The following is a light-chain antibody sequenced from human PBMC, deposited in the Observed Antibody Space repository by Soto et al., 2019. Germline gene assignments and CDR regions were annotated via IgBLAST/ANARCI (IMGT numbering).Light chain of an antibody. CDR2: EVT. CDR3: CSYVGSNIFYV. CDR1: NSDLGTYNL. Sequence: QSVLTQPASVSGSAGQSITISCTGTNSDLGTYNLVSWYQQHPGKAPKTIIYEVTKRPSGVSKRFSGSKSGNTASLTISGLQAEDGADYYCCSYVGSNIFYVFGTGTKVTVL. J-gene: IGLJ1*01. V-gene: IGLV2-23*02.